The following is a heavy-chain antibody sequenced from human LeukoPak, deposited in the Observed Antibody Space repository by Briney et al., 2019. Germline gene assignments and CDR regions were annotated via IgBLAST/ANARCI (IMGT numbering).Heavy chain of an antibody. V-gene: IGHV3-21*01. CDR1: GFTFSSYS. CDR2: ISSSSSYI. J-gene: IGHJ4*02. CDR3: AKVRRDSSGCFDY. Sequence: GGSLRLSCAASGFTFSSYSMNWVRQAPGKGLEWVSSISSSSSYIYYADSVKGRFTISRDNAKNSLYLQMNSLRAEDTAVYYCAKVRRDSSGCFDYWGQGTLVTVSS. D-gene: IGHD3-22*01.